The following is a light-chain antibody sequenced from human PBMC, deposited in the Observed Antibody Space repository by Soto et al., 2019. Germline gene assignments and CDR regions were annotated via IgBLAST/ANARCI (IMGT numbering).Light chain of an antibody. V-gene: IGKV1-5*01. CDR3: EDYNSRSLA. J-gene: IGKJ4*01. Sequence: DIQMIQSPATLSASVGDRITITCRASENIFKYVAWYQQTSGSAPNLLIYAASDLESGVPSRFSGSGSGTEFSRTIDNLQPNDSATYYCEDYNSRSLAFGGGTKVDVK. CDR1: ENIFKY. CDR2: AAS.